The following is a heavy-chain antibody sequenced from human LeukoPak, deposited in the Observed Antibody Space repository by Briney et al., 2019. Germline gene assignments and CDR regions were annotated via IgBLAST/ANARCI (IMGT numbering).Heavy chain of an antibody. CDR1: GYTFTSYG. D-gene: IGHD4-23*01. J-gene: IGHJ4*02. V-gene: IGHV1-18*01. CDR2: ISAYNGNT. Sequence: ASVKVSCKASGYTFTSYGISWVRQAPGQGLEWMGWISAYNGNTNYAQKFQGRVTMTTDTSTSTAHMELRSLRSDDTAVYYCARQGYSGHSQGAADYWGQGTLVTVSS. CDR3: ARQGYSGHSQGAADY.